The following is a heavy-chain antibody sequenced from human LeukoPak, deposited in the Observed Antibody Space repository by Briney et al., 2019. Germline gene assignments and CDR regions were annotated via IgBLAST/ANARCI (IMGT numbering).Heavy chain of an antibody. J-gene: IGHJ3*02. Sequence: ASVKVSCKASGYTFTSYYMHWVRQAPGQWLEWMGIINPSGGSTSYAQKFQGRVTMTRDTSTSTVYMELSSLRSEDTAVYYCARDLGGYCSSTSCRDAFDIWGQGTMVTVSS. CDR1: GYTFTSYY. CDR3: ARDLGGYCSSTSCRDAFDI. CDR2: INPSGGST. V-gene: IGHV1-46*01. D-gene: IGHD2-2*01.